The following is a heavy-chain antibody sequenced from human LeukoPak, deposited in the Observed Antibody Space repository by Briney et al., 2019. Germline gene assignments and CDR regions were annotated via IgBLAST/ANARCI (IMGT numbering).Heavy chain of an antibody. CDR2: ISAYNGNT. J-gene: IGHJ4*02. CDR3: ARGSNDDFWSGYSN. Sequence: ASVKVSCKASGGTFSSYAISWVRQAPGQGLEWMGWISAYNGNTNYAQKLQGRVTMTTDTSTSTAYMELRSLRSDDTAVYYCARGSNDDFWSGYSNWGQGTLVTVSS. V-gene: IGHV1-18*01. CDR1: GGTFSSYA. D-gene: IGHD3-3*01.